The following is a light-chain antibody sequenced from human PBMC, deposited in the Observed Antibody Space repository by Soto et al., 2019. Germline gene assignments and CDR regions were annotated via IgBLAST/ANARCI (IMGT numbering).Light chain of an antibody. CDR2: DAS. CDR3: HQRYNWPPLT. V-gene: IGKV3-11*01. CDR1: QSVSNY. J-gene: IGKJ4*01. Sequence: IVLTQSPATLSLSPGERATLSCRASQSVSNYIVWYQQKPGQAPRLLIYDASIRATGIPARFSGSGSGTDFTLTISSFEPEDSAVYYCHQRYNWPPLTFGGGTTVEIK.